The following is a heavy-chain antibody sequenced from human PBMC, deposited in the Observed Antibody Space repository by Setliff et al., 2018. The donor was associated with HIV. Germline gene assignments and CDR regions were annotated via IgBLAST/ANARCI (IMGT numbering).Heavy chain of an antibody. V-gene: IGHV4-38-2*02. D-gene: IGHD6-13*01. CDR1: GSSISSNYY. CDR3: ARIGSGWSVGWFDP. J-gene: IGHJ5*02. CDR2: IDASANT. Sequence: KPSETLSLTCTVSGSSISSNYYWAWIRQAPGKGLEWIGCIDASANTYYIPSLKSRATISIDTSKNQLPLKLRSVTAADTAVYYCARIGSGWSVGWFDPWGQGTLVTVSS.